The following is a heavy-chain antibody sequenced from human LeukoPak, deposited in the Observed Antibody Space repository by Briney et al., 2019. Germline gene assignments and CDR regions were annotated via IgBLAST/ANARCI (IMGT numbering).Heavy chain of an antibody. CDR2: ISGSGGST. CDR3: AKNYYDSRAFDI. Sequence: GGSLRLSCAASGFTFSSYAMSWVRQAPGKGLEWVSAISGSGGSTYYADSVKGRFTISRDNSKSTLYLQMNSLRAEDTAVYYCAKNYYDSRAFDIWGQGTMVTVSS. D-gene: IGHD3-22*01. V-gene: IGHV3-23*01. J-gene: IGHJ3*02. CDR1: GFTFSSYA.